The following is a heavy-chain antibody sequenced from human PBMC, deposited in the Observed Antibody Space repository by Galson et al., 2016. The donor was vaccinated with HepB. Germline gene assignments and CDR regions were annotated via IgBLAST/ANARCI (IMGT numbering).Heavy chain of an antibody. J-gene: IGHJ4*02. CDR1: GYTFTSLW. Sequence: QSGAEVKEAGDSLRISCETFGYTFTSLWIAWVRQRPGKGLEWMGAIFPGDSDTKYSPSFRGQVIISADKSTSTLYLQWSSLRASDTATYYCARRGPDDGSDFWGQGTQVSVSS. CDR3: ARRGPDDGSDF. CDR2: IFPGDSDT. D-gene: IGHD5-24*01. V-gene: IGHV5-51*01.